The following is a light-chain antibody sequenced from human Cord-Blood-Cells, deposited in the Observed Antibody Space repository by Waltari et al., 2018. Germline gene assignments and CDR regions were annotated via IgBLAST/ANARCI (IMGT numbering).Light chain of an antibody. CDR1: QSVSSY. V-gene: IGKV3-11*01. J-gene: IGKJ5*01. CDR2: DAS. Sequence: EIVLTQSPATLSLSPGDRATLSCRASQSVSSYLAWYQQKPCQAPRLLIYDASNRATGIPARFSGSGSGTDFTLTISSLGSEDFAVYYCQQRSNWPITFGQGTRLEIK. CDR3: QQRSNWPIT.